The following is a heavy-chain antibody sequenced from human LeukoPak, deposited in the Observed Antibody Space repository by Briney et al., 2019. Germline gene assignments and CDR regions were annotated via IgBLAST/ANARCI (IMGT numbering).Heavy chain of an antibody. CDR3: ARAVRGYSYGYDY. CDR2: INPNSGGT. J-gene: IGHJ4*02. D-gene: IGHD5-18*01. V-gene: IGHV1-2*02. Sequence: GASVKVSCKASGYTFTGYYMHWVRQAPGQGLEWMGWINPNSGGTNYAQKFQGRVTMTRDTSISTAYMELSRLRSDDTAVYYCARAVRGYSYGYDYWGQGTLVTVSS. CDR1: GYTFTGYY.